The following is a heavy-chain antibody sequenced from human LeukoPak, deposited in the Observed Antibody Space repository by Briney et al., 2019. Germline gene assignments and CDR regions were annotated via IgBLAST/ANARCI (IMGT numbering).Heavy chain of an antibody. CDR3: ARENSGWFDP. CDR2: IWYDGSNK. V-gene: IGHV3-33*01. D-gene: IGHD4-23*01. CDR1: GFTFSSYG. J-gene: IGHJ5*02. Sequence: QPGRSLRLSCAASGFTFSSYGMHWVRQAPGKGLEWVAIIWYDGSNKYYADSVKGRFTISRDNSKNTLYLQMNSLRAEDSAVYYCARENSGWFDPWGQGTLVTVSS.